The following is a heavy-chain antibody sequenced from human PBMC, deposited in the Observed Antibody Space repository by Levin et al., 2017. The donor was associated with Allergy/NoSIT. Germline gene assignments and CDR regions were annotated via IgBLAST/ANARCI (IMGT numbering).Heavy chain of an antibody. CDR3: ANDGYCSSTSCYVVDY. CDR1: GFTFSSYA. CDR2: ISGSGGST. V-gene: IGHV3-23*01. D-gene: IGHD2-2*01. J-gene: IGHJ4*02. Sequence: ETLSLTCAASGFTFSSYAMSWVRQAPGKGLEWVSAISGSGGSTYYADSVKGRFTISRDNSKNTLYLQMNSLRAEDTAVYYCANDGYCSSTSCYVVDYWGQGTLVTVSS.